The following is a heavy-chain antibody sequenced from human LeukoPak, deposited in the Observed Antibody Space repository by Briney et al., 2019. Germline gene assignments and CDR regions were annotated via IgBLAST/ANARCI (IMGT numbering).Heavy chain of an antibody. J-gene: IGHJ6*04. CDR3: AGLSYTIQTPWSGALPPKMDV. CDR1: GGSFSGYY. D-gene: IGHD3-3*01. CDR2: INHSGST. Sequence: PSETLSLTCAVYGGSFSGYYWSWIRQPPGRGLEWIGEINHSGSTNYNPSLKSRVTISVDTSKNQFSLKLSSVTAADTAVYYCAGLSYTIQTPWSGALPPKMDVWGEGTTVTVSS. V-gene: IGHV4-34*01.